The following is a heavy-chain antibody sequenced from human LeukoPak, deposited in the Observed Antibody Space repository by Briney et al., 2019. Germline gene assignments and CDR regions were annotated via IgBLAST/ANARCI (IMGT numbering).Heavy chain of an antibody. CDR2: INPSGGST. D-gene: IGHD2-21*02. CDR3: ARERRDCGGDCYSFDY. V-gene: IGHV1-46*01. Sequence: ASVKVSCKASGYTFTSYYMHWVRQAPGQGLEWMGIINPSGGSTSYAQKFQGRVTMTRDTSTSTVYMELSSLRSEDTAVYYCARERRDCGGDCYSFDYWGRGTLVTVSS. J-gene: IGHJ4*02. CDR1: GYTFTSYY.